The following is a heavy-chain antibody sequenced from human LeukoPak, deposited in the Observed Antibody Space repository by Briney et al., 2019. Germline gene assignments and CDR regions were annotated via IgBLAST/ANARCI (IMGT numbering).Heavy chain of an antibody. CDR2: INTNTGNP. J-gene: IGHJ4*02. CDR1: GYTFTGYY. D-gene: IGHD6-13*01. CDR3: ARDVGGAAGTSDY. Sequence: ASVKVSCKASGYTFTGYYMHWVRQAPGQGLEWMGWINTNTGNPTHAQGFTGRFVFSLDTSVSTAYLQISSLKAEDTAVYYCARDVGGAAGTSDYWGQGTLVTVSS. V-gene: IGHV7-4-1*02.